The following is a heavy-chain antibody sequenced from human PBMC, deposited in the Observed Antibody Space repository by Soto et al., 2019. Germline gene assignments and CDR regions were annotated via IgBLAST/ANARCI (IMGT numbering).Heavy chain of an antibody. Sequence: ASVKVSCKASGYTFTSYGISWVRQAPGQGLEWMGWISAYNGNTNYAQKLQGRVTMTTDTSTSTAYMELRSLRSDDTAVYYCVREGDRCISTSCYDWFDPWGQGTLVTVSS. J-gene: IGHJ5*02. CDR1: GYTFTSYG. D-gene: IGHD2-2*01. CDR2: ISAYNGNT. CDR3: VREGDRCISTSCYDWFDP. V-gene: IGHV1-18*01.